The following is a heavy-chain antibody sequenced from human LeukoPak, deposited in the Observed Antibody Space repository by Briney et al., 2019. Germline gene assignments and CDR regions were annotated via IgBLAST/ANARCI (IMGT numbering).Heavy chain of an antibody. D-gene: IGHD5-12*01. CDR2: IRYDGSHK. J-gene: IGHJ6*03. CDR1: GFTLSNYG. V-gene: IGHV3-30*02. CDR3: AKGSGYEHNYYYYYMDV. Sequence: GGSLRLSCVASGFTLSNYGMHWVRQAPGKGLEWVAFIRYDGSHKYYADSVKGRFTISRDNSKNTLYLQMNSLRAEDTAVYYCAKGSGYEHNYYYYYMDVWGKGTTVTISS.